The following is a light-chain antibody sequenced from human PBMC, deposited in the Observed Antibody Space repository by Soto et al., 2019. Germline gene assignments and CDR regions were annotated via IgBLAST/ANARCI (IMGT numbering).Light chain of an antibody. Sequence: QSALTQPPSASGSPGQSVTISCTGTSSDIGSCNSVSWYQQHPGKVPKLLISEVSKRPSGVPDRFSGSKSGNTASLTVSGLQDEDEADYYCSSCRGTDVVFGGGTKVTVL. CDR3: SSCRGTDVV. V-gene: IGLV2-8*01. J-gene: IGLJ2*01. CDR1: SSDIGSCNS. CDR2: EVS.